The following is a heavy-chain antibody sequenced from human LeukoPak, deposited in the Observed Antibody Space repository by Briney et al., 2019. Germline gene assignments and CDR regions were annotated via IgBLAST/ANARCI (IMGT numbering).Heavy chain of an antibody. Sequence: SETLSLTCTVSGGSISSYDWSWIRQPPGKGLEWMGYIYYSGSTNYNPSLKSRGTISVDTSKNQFSLKLSSVTAADTAVYYCASSSVLRYFDWLPMPFDYGGQGTLVTVSS. J-gene: IGHJ4*02. V-gene: IGHV4-59*01. CDR3: ASSSVLRYFDWLPMPFDY. D-gene: IGHD3-9*01. CDR1: GGSISSYD. CDR2: IYYSGST.